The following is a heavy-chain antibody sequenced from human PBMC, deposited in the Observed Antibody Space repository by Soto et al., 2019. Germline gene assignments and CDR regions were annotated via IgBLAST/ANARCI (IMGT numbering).Heavy chain of an antibody. J-gene: IGHJ6*03. CDR1: GYTFTSYA. CDR2: INAGNGNT. D-gene: IGHD6-13*01. Sequence: QVQLVQSGAEVKKPGASVKVSCKASGYTFTSYAMHWVRQAPGQRLEWMGWINAGNGNTKYSQKFQGRVTITRDTSASTAYMELSSLRSEDTAVYYCATSSSWNYYYYYMDVWGKGTTVTASS. V-gene: IGHV1-3*01. CDR3: ATSSSWNYYYYYMDV.